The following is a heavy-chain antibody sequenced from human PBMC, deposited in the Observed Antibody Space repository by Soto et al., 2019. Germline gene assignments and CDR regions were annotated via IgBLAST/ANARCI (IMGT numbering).Heavy chain of an antibody. CDR2: ISSSGSTI. Sequence: PGGSLRLSCAASGFTFSDYYMRWIRQAPGTWLEWVSYISSSGSTIYYADYVKGRFTISRDNAKNSLYLQMNSLRAEDTAVYYCARTYRIVGATPVAYCGQGTLVTVSS. D-gene: IGHD1-26*01. J-gene: IGHJ4*02. V-gene: IGHV3-11*01. CDR3: ARTYRIVGATPVAY. CDR1: GFTFSDYY.